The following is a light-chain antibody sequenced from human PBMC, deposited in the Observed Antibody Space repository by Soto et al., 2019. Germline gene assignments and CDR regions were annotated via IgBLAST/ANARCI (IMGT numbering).Light chain of an antibody. V-gene: IGLV2-14*01. CDR1: SSDIGGYHY. CDR3: SSYVCNNNYV. Sequence: QSALTQTASVSGAPGQSITISCTGTSSDIGGYHYVSWYQQFPGKAPKLMNSAVSIRTSGASNRISGPKSGKTVPLTITGLQAEDEADYYCSSYVCNNNYVVGTGTKVTVL. J-gene: IGLJ1*01. CDR2: AVS.